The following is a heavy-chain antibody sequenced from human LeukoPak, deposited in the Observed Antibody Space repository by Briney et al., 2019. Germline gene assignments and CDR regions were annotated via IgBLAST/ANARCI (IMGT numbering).Heavy chain of an antibody. V-gene: IGHV1-2*02. CDR1: GYTFTGYY. CDR2: INPNSGGT. Sequence: GASVKVSCKASGYTFTGYYMHWVRQAPGQGLEWMGWINPNSGGTNYAQKFQGRVTMTRDTSISTAYMELSRLRSDDTAVYYCARPYSGYDYNWFDPWGQGTLVTVSS. D-gene: IGHD5-12*01. J-gene: IGHJ5*02. CDR3: ARPYSGYDYNWFDP.